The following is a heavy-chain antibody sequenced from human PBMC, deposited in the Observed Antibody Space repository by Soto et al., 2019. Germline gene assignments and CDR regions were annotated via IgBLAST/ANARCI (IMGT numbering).Heavy chain of an antibody. CDR1: GYTFTSYA. J-gene: IGHJ3*02. CDR3: ATRYCSGGSCSANDAFDI. Sequence: GASVKVSCKASGYTFTSYAMHWVRQAPGQRLEWMGWINPNSGGTNYAQKFQGWVTMTRDTSISTAYMELSRLRSDDTAVYYCATRYCSGGSCSANDAFDIWGQGTMVTVS. CDR2: INPNSGGT. D-gene: IGHD2-15*01. V-gene: IGHV1-2*04.